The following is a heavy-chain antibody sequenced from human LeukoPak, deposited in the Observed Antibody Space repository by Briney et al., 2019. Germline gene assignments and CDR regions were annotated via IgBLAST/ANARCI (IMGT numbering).Heavy chain of an antibody. CDR3: AXALPHRRLMDTTMEQHWFDP. CDR1: GYIFTSYF. CDR2: INPSGGST. Sequence: ASVKVSCKASGYIFTSYFMHWVRQAPGQGLEWMGLINPSGGSTRYAQKFQGRVTMTRDMSTSTVYMELSSLRSEDTAVYYCAXALPHRRLMDTTMEQHWFDPWGQGTLVTVSS. V-gene: IGHV1-46*01. D-gene: IGHD5-18*01. J-gene: IGHJ5*02.